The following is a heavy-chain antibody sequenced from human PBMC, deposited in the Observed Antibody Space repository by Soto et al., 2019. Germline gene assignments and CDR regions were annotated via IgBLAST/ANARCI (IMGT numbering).Heavy chain of an antibody. D-gene: IGHD5-18*01. CDR3: ARVGLVDTAMVAGLYYFDY. CDR1: GGSFSGYY. Sequence: SETLSLTCAVYGGSFSGYYWSWIRQPPGKGLERIGEINHSGSTNYNPSLKSRVTISVDTSKNQFSLKLSSVTAADTAVYYCARVGLVDTAMVAGLYYFDYWGQGTLVTVSS. V-gene: IGHV4-34*01. CDR2: INHSGST. J-gene: IGHJ4*02.